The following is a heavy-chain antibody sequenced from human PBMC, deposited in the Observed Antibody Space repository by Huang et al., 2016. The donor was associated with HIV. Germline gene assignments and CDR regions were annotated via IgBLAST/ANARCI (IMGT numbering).Heavy chain of an antibody. V-gene: IGHV2-5*01. CDR2: IYWNDDN. D-gene: IGHD3-22*01. Sequence: QITLKESGPTLVKPTQTLTLTCTFSWFSLTTSGVGVGWIRQPPGQALEWLALIYWNDDNTYSPSLNSRLTITQDTYNNQAFLTVSNMDPVDTATYFCAYTNYYDTSGSPFGFWGQGTLVTVSS. J-gene: IGHJ4*02. CDR1: WFSLTTSGVG. CDR3: AYTNYYDTSGSPFGF.